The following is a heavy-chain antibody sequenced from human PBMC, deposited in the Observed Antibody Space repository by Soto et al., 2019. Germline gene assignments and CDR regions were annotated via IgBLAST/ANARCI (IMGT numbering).Heavy chain of an antibody. V-gene: IGHV3-53*01. CDR1: GFTVSSNY. Sequence: EVQLVESGGGLIQPGGSLRLSCAVSGFTVSSNYMSWVRQAPGKGLEWVSVIYSGGTTYYADSVKGRFTISRDNSENTLYLQMDSLRAADTAVYYCARDSWVGFDYWGQGTLVTVSS. CDR3: ARDSWVGFDY. CDR2: IYSGGTT. D-gene: IGHD2-15*01. J-gene: IGHJ4*02.